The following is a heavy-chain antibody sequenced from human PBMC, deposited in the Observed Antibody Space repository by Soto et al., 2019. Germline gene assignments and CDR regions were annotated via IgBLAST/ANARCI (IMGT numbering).Heavy chain of an antibody. Sequence: EVQLVESGGGLVKPGGSLRLSCAASGFTFSNAWMSWVRQAPGKGLEWVGRIKSKTDGGTTDYAAPVKGRFTISRDDSKNTLSLPMNNLKTDETPVYYYPTATIYCSSTSCYQPHYYYYYGMDVWGQGTTVTVSS. D-gene: IGHD2-2*01. V-gene: IGHV3-15*01. CDR2: IKSKTDGGTT. CDR1: GFTFSNAW. CDR3: PTATIYCSSTSCYQPHYYYYYGMDV. J-gene: IGHJ6*02.